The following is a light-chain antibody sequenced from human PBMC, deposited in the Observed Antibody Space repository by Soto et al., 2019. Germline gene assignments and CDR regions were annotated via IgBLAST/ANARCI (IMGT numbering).Light chain of an antibody. CDR3: CSYAGTYTWV. CDR2: DVT. CDR1: SSNVGGYNF. V-gene: IGLV2-11*01. J-gene: IGLJ3*02. Sequence: QSVLTQPRSVSGSPGQSVTISCTGTSSNVGGYNFVSWYQQHPGKAPKLIIYDVTKRPSGVPDRFSGSKSYNTASLTISGVQAEDEADYHCCSYAGTYTWVFGGGTKLTVL.